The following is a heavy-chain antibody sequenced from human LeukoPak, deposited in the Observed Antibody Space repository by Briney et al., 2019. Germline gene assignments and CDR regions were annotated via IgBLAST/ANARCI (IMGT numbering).Heavy chain of an antibody. D-gene: IGHD6-13*01. CDR1: GFTFSSYW. J-gene: IGHJ3*02. CDR2: IKQDRSEK. Sequence: GGSLRLSCAASGFTFSSYWMSWVRQAPGKGLEWVANIKQDRSEKYYVDSVKGRFTISRDNAKNSLYLQMNSLRAEDTAVYYCARDPGQHLVLAFDIWGQGTMVTVSS. V-gene: IGHV3-7*01. CDR3: ARDPGQHLVLAFDI.